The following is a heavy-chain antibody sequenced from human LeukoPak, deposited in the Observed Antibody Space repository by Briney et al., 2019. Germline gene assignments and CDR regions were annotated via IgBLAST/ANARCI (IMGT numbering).Heavy chain of an antibody. CDR1: GGTFSTYA. CDR3: ARDSEAGTNFDY. J-gene: IGHJ4*02. Sequence: SVKVSCKASGGTFSTYAISWVRQAPGQGLEWMGGIIPVFDTANYAQKFQGRVTITADESTSTAYMELSSLRSDDTAVYYCARDSEAGTNFDYWGQGTLVTVSS. D-gene: IGHD6-19*01. CDR2: IIPVFDTA. V-gene: IGHV1-69*01.